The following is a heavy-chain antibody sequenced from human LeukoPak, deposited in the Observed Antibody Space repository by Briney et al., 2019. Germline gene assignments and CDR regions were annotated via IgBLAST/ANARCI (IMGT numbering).Heavy chain of an antibody. CDR1: GYTFTSYY. V-gene: IGHV1-46*03. CDR3: ASSHFSIFGVVGLGD. Sequence: ASVKVSCKASGYTFTSYYMHWVRQAPGQGLEWMGIINPSGGSTSYAQKFQGRVTMTRDTFTSTVYMELSSLRSEDTAVYYCASSHFSIFGVVGLGDWGQGTLVTVSS. J-gene: IGHJ4*02. CDR2: INPSGGST. D-gene: IGHD3-3*01.